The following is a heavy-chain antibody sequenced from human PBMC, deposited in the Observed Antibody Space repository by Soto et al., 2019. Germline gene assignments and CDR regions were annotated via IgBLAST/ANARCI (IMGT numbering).Heavy chain of an antibody. D-gene: IGHD2-15*01. Sequence: SSETLSLTCTVSGGSISSGDYYWSWIRQPPGKGLEWIGYIYYSGSTYYNPSLKSRVTMTRDTSTSTAYMDLSRLTSDDTAVYYCAIQRSGVVYWGQGTLVTVSS. CDR1: GGSISSGDYY. CDR3: AIQRSGVVY. J-gene: IGHJ4*02. CDR2: IYYSGST. V-gene: IGHV4-30-4*02.